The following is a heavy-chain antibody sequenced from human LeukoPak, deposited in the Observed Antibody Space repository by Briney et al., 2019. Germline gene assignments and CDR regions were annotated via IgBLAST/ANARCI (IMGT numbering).Heavy chain of an antibody. Sequence: ASVKVSCKAYGYTFTGYFMHWVRQAPGQGLEWMGWINPNSGGTHYAQKFQGRVTMTRDTSISTAYMELSRLRSDDTAVYYCARGPPSITMIVVVITTTNFDYWGQGTLVTVSS. CDR2: INPNSGGT. CDR3: ARGPPSITMIVVVITTTNFDY. J-gene: IGHJ4*02. CDR1: GYTFTGYF. D-gene: IGHD3-22*01. V-gene: IGHV1-2*02.